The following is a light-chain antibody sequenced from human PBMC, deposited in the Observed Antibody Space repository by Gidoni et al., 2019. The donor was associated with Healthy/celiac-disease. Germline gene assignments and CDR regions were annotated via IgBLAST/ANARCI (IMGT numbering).Light chain of an antibody. CDR1: SSDVGGYNY. V-gene: IGLV2-14*03. Sequence: QSALTQPASVSGPPGQAITVSCTGTSSDVGGYNYVSWYQQHPGKAPKLMLYDVSNRPSGVSNRFSGSKSGNTASLTISGLQAEDEADYYCSSYTSSSTLGVVFGGGTKLTVL. CDR3: SSYTSSSTLGVV. CDR2: DVS. J-gene: IGLJ2*01.